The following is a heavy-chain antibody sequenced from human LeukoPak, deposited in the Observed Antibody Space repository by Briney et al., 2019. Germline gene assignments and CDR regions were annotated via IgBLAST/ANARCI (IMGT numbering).Heavy chain of an antibody. Sequence: GGCLRLSCAASGFTVSSNYMSWVRQAPGKGLEWVSVIYSGGSTYYADSVKGRFTISRDNSKNTLYLQMNSLRAEDTAVYYCARGSGNYYDSSGYYSEDWGQGTLVTVSS. CDR3: ARGSGNYYDSSGYYSED. V-gene: IGHV3-53*01. J-gene: IGHJ4*02. CDR1: GFTVSSNY. D-gene: IGHD3-22*01. CDR2: IYSGGST.